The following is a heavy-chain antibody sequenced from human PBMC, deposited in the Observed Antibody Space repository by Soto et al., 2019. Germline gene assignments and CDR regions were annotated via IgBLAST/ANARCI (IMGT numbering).Heavy chain of an antibody. CDR1: GFPLTNNP. D-gene: IGHD3-16*01. CDR3: AKGNGGYFDH. V-gene: IGHV3-23*03. CDR2: IEIGARAT. Sequence: EVQLLESGGGLVQPGGSLRLSCIASGFPLTNNPITWSRRAPGKGPEGVSSIEIGARATYSGDSVKGRFTISRDDSQNALYLQMNSLRAEDTAVYFCAKGNGGYFDHWGQGSLVTVSS. J-gene: IGHJ4*02.